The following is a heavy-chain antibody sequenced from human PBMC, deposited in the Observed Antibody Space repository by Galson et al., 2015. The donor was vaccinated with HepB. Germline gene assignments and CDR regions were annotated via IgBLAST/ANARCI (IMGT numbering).Heavy chain of an antibody. V-gene: IGHV1-2*04. CDR3: ARDGDSSGSHDAFDI. CDR2: INPNSGGT. J-gene: IGHJ3*02. CDR1: GYTFTGYY. Sequence: SVKVSCKASGYTFTGYYMHWVRQAPGQGLEWMGWINPNSGGTNYAQKFQGWVTMTRDTSISTAYMELSRLRSDDTAVYYCARDGDSSGSHDAFDIWGQGTMVTVSS. D-gene: IGHD3-22*01.